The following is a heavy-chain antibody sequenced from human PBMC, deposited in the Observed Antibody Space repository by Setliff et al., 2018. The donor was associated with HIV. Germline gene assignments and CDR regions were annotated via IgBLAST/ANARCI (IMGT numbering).Heavy chain of an antibody. CDR1: GYSISSGYY. Sequence: SETLSLTCAVSGYSISSGYYWGWIRQPPGKGLEWIGYIYYSGSTKYNPSLKSRVNISVDTSKNQFSLNLTSVTAADTAVYYCARVQWDLLYVPDAFDIWGQGTLVTVSS. CDR2: IYYSGST. J-gene: IGHJ3*02. CDR3: ARVQWDLLYVPDAFDI. D-gene: IGHD1-26*01. V-gene: IGHV4-38-2*01.